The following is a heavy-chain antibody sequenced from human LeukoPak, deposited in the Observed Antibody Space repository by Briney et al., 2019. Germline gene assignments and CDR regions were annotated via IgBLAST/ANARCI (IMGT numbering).Heavy chain of an antibody. CDR3: AKDLEGANPYALDY. D-gene: IGHD1-26*01. CDR2: IRYDGGNK. CDR1: GFTFSSYG. V-gene: IGHV3-30*02. J-gene: IGHJ4*02. Sequence: GGSLRLSCAASGFTFSSYGMHWVRQAPGKGLEWVAFIRYDGGNKYYADSVKGRFTISRDNSKNTLYLQMNSLRAEDTAVYYCAKDLEGANPYALDYWGQGTLVTVSS.